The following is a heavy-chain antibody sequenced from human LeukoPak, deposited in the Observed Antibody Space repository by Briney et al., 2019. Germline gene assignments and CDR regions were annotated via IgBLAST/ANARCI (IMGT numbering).Heavy chain of an antibody. CDR3: VKDRGQSIETAGHFGS. J-gene: IGHJ4*02. CDR2: ISSNGGNT. V-gene: IGHV3-64D*06. CDR1: GFTFIYYA. Sequence: GGSLILSCSASGFTFIYYAMHWVRQAPGKGLEYVSGISSNGGNTYYADSVKGRFTMSRANTNNTLYLQMSSLRAEDTALYYCVKDRGQSIETAGHFGSWGQGTLVTVSS. D-gene: IGHD5-24*01.